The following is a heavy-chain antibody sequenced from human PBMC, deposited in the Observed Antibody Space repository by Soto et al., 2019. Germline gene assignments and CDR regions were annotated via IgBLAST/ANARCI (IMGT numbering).Heavy chain of an antibody. J-gene: IGHJ4*02. CDR2: IYYSGST. Sequence: PSVTLCLTYTVAGGSISGGGDYWSWIRQHPGKGLEWIGYIYYSGSTYYNPSLKSRVTISVDTSKNQFSLKLSSVTAADTAVYYCARSGSCLDYWGQGTLVTGSS. V-gene: IGHV4-31*03. CDR3: ARSGSCLDY. D-gene: IGHD1-26*01. CDR1: GGSISGGGDY.